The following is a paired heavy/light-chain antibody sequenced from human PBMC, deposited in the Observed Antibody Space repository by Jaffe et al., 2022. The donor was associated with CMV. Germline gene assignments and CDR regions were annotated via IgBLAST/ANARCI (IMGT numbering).Light chain of an antibody. Sequence: DIQMTQSPSTLSASVGDRVTITCRASQNINNWLAWYQQKPGKAPKLLIYKTFSLESGVPSRFSGSGSGTEFTLTISSLQPDDFATYYCQQYNSDVFTFGPGTKVDIK. CDR1: QNINNW. J-gene: IGKJ3*01. V-gene: IGKV1-5*03. CDR2: KTF. CDR3: QQYNSDVFT.
Heavy chain of an antibody. V-gene: IGHV4-39*01. Sequence: QLQLQESGPGLVKPSETLSLTCTVSGGSITSSTYYWGWIRQPPGKGLEWIGSIHFLGNTYYNPSLNSRVTISVDTSKNHFSLRLTSVTASDTAVYFCARHPGLHGHGNFDYWGLGTLVTVSS. CDR1: GGSITSSTYY. CDR3: ARHPGLHGHGNFDY. CDR2: IHFLGNT. J-gene: IGHJ4*02.